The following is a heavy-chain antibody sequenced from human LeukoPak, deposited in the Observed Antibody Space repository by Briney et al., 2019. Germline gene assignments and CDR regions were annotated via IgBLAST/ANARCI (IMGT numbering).Heavy chain of an antibody. CDR3: AREGTIVVVPAAQSSPYYYYYYMDV. D-gene: IGHD2-2*01. J-gene: IGHJ6*03. Sequence: GGSLRLSCAASGFTFSSYSMNWVRQAPGKGLEWVSSISSSSSYIYYADSVKGRFTISRDNAKNSLYLQMNSLRAEDTAVHYCAREGTIVVVPAAQSSPYYYYYYMDVWGKGTTVTVSS. V-gene: IGHV3-21*01. CDR1: GFTFSSYS. CDR2: ISSSSSYI.